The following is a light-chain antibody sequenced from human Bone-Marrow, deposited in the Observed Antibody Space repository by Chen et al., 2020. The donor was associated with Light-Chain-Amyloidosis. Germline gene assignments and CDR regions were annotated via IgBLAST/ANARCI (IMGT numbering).Light chain of an antibody. Sequence: DVVLTQSPLSLPVTPGEPGSISCRSSQSLSHSTGYNYLDWYLQKPGQSPQLLIYLGSTRASGVPDRFSGSGSGTDFTLKIRRVETEDVGVYYCMQALQSPPTFGQGTKVEIK. V-gene: IGKV2-28*01. J-gene: IGKJ1*01. CDR3: MQALQSPPT. CDR1: QSLSHSTGYNY. CDR2: LGS.